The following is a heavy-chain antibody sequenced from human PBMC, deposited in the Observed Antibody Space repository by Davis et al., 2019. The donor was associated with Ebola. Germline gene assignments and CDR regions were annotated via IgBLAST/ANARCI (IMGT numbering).Heavy chain of an antibody. CDR2: IYYSGST. J-gene: IGHJ2*01. CDR3: AREWALVWYFDL. CDR1: GGSFSGYY. Sequence: PSETLSLTCAVYGGSFSGYYWSWIRQHPGKGLEWIGYIYYSGSTYYNPSLKSRVTISVDTSKNQFSLKLSSVTAADTAVYYCAREWALVWYFDLWGRGTLVTVSS. V-gene: IGHV4-31*11. D-gene: IGHD1-26*01.